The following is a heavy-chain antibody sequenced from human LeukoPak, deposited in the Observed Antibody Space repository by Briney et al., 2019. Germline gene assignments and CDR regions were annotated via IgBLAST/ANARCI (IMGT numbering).Heavy chain of an antibody. Sequence: ASVKVSCKPSGYTFTGYYMHWVRQAPGQGLKWMGWINPNSGDTHFAQKFQGRVTMTRDTSISTAYMELSRLTSDDTAVYYCARGAAAGSNWFDPWGQGTLVTVSP. CDR1: GYTFTGYY. J-gene: IGHJ5*02. V-gene: IGHV1-2*02. D-gene: IGHD6-13*01. CDR3: ARGAAAGSNWFDP. CDR2: INPNSGDT.